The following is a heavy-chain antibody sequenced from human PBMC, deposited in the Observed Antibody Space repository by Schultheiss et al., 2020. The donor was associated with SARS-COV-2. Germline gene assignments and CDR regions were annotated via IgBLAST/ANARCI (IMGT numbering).Heavy chain of an antibody. CDR3: ARVRIAVAGTFHYYYGMDV. V-gene: IGHV4-4*02. Sequence: GSLRLSCAVSGGSISSSNWWSWVRQPPGKGLEWIGEINHSGSTNYNPSLKSRVTISVDKSKNQFSLKLSSVTAADTAVYYCARVRIAVAGTFHYYYGMDVWGQGTTVTVSS. CDR1: GGSISSSNW. CDR2: INHSGST. D-gene: IGHD6-19*01. J-gene: IGHJ6*02.